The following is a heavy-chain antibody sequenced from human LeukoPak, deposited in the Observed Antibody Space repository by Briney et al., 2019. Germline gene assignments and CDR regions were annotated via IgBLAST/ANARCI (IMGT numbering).Heavy chain of an antibody. CDR3: ARDRGYCSGGSCYTLVMDV. Sequence: ASVKVSCKASGGTFSSYAISWVRQAPGQGLEWMGWINTNTGNPTYAQGFTGRFVFSLDTSVSTAYLQISSLKAEDTAVYYCARDRGYCSGGSCYTLVMDVWGKGTTVTVSS. D-gene: IGHD2-15*01. V-gene: IGHV7-4-1*02. J-gene: IGHJ6*03. CDR1: GGTFSSYA. CDR2: INTNTGNP.